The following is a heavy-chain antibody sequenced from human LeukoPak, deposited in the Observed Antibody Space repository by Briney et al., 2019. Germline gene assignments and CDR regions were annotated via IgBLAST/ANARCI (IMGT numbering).Heavy chain of an antibody. CDR2: ISYGGSNK. CDR3: AKDQYPRTYYYDSSGSPRDY. D-gene: IGHD3-22*01. J-gene: IGHJ4*02. Sequence: PGRFLRLSCAASGFTFSSYGMHWVRQAPGKGLEWVAVISYGGSNKYYADSVKGRFTISRDNSKNTLYLQMNSLRAEDTAVYYCAKDQYPRTYYYDSSGSPRDYWGQGTLVTVSS. V-gene: IGHV3-30*18. CDR1: GFTFSSYG.